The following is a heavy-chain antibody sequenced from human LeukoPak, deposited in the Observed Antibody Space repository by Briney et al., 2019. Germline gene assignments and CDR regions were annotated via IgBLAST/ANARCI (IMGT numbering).Heavy chain of an antibody. CDR3: ARGGYSSGWYVGYYYYYMDV. CDR2: MNPNSGNT. Sequence: ASVKDSCKSSRYTLSSYDINWGPEATGQGLEWMGWMNPNSGNTGYAQTFQGRVTMTRNNSISTAYMELSSLRSEDTAVYYCARGGYSSGWYVGYYYYYMDVWGKGTTVTISS. D-gene: IGHD6-19*01. J-gene: IGHJ6*03. CDR1: RYTLSSYD. V-gene: IGHV1-8*01.